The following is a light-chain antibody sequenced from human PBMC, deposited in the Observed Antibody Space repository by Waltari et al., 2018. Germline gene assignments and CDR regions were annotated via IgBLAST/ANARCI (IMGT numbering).Light chain of an antibody. CDR3: QKYGTLPAT. CDR1: QSLSGT. J-gene: IGKJ1*01. Sequence: ELVLTQSPGTLSLSPGERATLSCRASQSLSGTLAWYQQKPGQAPRPLLYEVSSRASGIPDRFSGSGSRTDFSLTISRLEPEDFAVYYCQKYGTLPATFGQGTKVEFK. CDR2: EVS. V-gene: IGKV3-20*01.